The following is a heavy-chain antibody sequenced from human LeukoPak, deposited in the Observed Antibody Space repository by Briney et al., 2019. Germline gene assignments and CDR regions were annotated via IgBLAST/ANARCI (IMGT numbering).Heavy chain of an antibody. J-gene: IGHJ4*02. V-gene: IGHV4-59*12. CDR3: ARGGNGYPFDY. D-gene: IGHD5-24*01. CDR2: IYHTGST. Sequence: SETLSLTCTVSGGSISSYYWSWIRQPPGKGLEWIGEIYHTGSTNYNPSLKSRVTMSIDKSNNQFSLKLNSVTAADTAMYYCARGGNGYPFDYWGQGTQVTVSS. CDR1: GGSISSYY.